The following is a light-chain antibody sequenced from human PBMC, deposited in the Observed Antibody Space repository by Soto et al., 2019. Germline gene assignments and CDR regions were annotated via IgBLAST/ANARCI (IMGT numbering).Light chain of an antibody. J-gene: IGLJ1*01. CDR3: QSYDSSLSVLYV. V-gene: IGLV1-40*01. CDR1: SSNIGAGYE. Sequence: QPVLTQPPSVSGAPGQRVTISCTGSSSNIGAGYEVHWFQQLPGTAPKLLIYGNTNRPSGVPDRFSGSKSDTSASLAITGLQPEDEADYYCQSYDSSLSVLYVFGTGTQLTVL. CDR2: GNT.